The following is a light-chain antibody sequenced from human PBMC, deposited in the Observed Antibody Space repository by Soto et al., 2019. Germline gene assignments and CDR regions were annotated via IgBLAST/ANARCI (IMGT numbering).Light chain of an antibody. CDR2: LEGSGNY. J-gene: IGLJ1*01. CDR1: SGHSSYI. V-gene: IGLV4-60*02. Sequence: HLVLTQSSSASASLGSSVKLTCTLSSGHSSYIIAWHQQQPGKAPRYLMKLEGSGNYNKGSGVPDRFSGSSSGADRYLTISNLQFEDEADYYCETWVSNTFVFGTGTKVTVL. CDR3: ETWVSNTFV.